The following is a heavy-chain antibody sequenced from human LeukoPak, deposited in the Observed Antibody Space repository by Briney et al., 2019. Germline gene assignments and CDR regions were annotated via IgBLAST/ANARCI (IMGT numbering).Heavy chain of an antibody. V-gene: IGHV3-23*01. J-gene: IGHJ4*02. CDR2: ITNVGGTT. CDR3: AKGPPSIGGARCFDY. CDR1: GFTFGNYA. Sequence: GGSLRLSCVASGFTFGNYAMNWVRQAPGKGLERVSGITNVGGTTHYADSVRGRFSVSRDNSNNTLFLQMNSLRAEDTAVYFRAKGPPSIGGARCFDYWGRGAVVTVSS. D-gene: IGHD3-16*01.